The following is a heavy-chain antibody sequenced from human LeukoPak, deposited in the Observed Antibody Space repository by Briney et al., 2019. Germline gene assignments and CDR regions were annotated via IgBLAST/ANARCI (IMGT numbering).Heavy chain of an antibody. Sequence: SETLSLTCTVSGGSISSGGYYWSWLRQHPGKGLEWIGYIYYSGSTNYNPSLKSRVTISVDTSKNQFSLKLSSVTAADTAVYYCAREEHWGQGTLVTVSS. CDR2: IYYSGST. J-gene: IGHJ1*01. CDR3: AREEH. CDR1: GGSISSGGYY. V-gene: IGHV4-31*03.